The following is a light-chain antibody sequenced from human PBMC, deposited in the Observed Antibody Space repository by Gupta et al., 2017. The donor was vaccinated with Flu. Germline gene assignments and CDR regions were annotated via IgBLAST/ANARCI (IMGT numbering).Light chain of an antibody. V-gene: IGLV2-11*01. CDR3: CSYAGSYTVV. CDR2: DVS. J-gene: IGLJ2*01. Sequence: SVSGFPGQSVTISCTGTSSDVGGYNYVSWYQQHPGKAPKLMIYDVSKRPSGVPDRFSGSKSGNTASLTISGLQAEDEADYYCCSYAGSYTVVFGGGTKLTVL. CDR1: SSDVGGYNY.